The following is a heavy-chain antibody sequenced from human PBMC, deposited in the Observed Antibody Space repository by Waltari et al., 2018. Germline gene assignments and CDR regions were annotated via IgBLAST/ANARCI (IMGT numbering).Heavy chain of an antibody. Sequence: VQLVQSGAEVQKPGSSVKVSCKASGGTFSSYAISWVRRDLGQGLEWMGGIIPNFGTANYAQKFQSKVTMSADESTSTAYMELSSLRSEDTAVYYCARGVDPYCSGVSCYYPADYFQHWGQGTLVTVSS. CDR2: IIPNFGTA. CDR1: GGTFSSYA. V-gene: IGHV1-69*01. D-gene: IGHD2-15*01. J-gene: IGHJ1*01. CDR3: ARGVDPYCSGVSCYYPADYFQH.